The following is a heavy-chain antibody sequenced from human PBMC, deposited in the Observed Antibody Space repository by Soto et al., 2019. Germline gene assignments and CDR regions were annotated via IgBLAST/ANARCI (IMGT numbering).Heavy chain of an antibody. Sequence: PGGSLRLSCAVSGFTFSAYWMHWVRQVPGKGLTWVSRIRDDGSTATYADSVKGRFVVSRDNAKNSLYLEMNTLRVDDSGLYYCARGPRVSSTGTGAHWGRGTLVTVSS. J-gene: IGHJ4*02. V-gene: IGHV3-74*01. D-gene: IGHD1-1*01. CDR2: IRDDGSTA. CDR1: GFTFSAYW. CDR3: ARGPRVSSTGTGAH.